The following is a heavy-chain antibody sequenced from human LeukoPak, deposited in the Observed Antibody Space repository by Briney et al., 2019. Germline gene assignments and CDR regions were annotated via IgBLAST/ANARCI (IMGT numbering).Heavy chain of an antibody. D-gene: IGHD3-22*01. J-gene: IGHJ4*02. CDR2: ITSSTSNL. CDR3: ARARAYYDSSAYPGY. CDR1: GFTFSVYS. Sequence: GGSLRLSCAASGFTFSVYSMNWVRHAPGKGLEWVASITSSTSNLYYADSVRGRFTISRDNAKNSFYLQMNSLRAEDTAVYYCARARAYYDSSAYPGYWGQGTLVTVSS. V-gene: IGHV3-21*01.